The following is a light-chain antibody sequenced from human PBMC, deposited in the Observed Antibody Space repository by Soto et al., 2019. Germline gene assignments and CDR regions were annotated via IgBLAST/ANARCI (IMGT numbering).Light chain of an antibody. V-gene: IGKV3-15*01. J-gene: IGKJ1*01. CDR2: GAS. CDR1: QSVSSN. CDR3: QQYNNWPGT. Sequence: EIVMTQSPATLSVSPGERATLSCRASQSVSSNLAWYQQKPGQAPRLLIYGASTRATGIPARFSGSGSRTEFTLTISSLQSEDFAVYYCQQYNNWPGTFGQGTKLAIK.